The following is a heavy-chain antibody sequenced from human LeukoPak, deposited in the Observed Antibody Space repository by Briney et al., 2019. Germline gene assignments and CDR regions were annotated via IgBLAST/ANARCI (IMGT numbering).Heavy chain of an antibody. CDR1: GFTFSSYA. CDR3: AKGIAYCGGDCYSGLLDY. D-gene: IGHD2-21*02. V-gene: IGHV3-23*01. Sequence: PGGSLRLSCAASGFTFSSYAMSWVRQAPGKGLEWVSAISGSGGSTYYADSVKGRFTLSRDNSKNTLYLQMNSLRAEDTAVYYCAKGIAYCGGDCYSGLLDYWGQGTLVTVSS. CDR2: ISGSGGST. J-gene: IGHJ4*02.